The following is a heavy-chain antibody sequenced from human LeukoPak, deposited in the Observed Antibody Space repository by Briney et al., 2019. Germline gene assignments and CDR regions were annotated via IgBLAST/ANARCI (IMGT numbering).Heavy chain of an antibody. D-gene: IGHD6-19*01. CDR3: ATGPGYSSKEYYYYGMDV. V-gene: IGHV1-24*01. Sequence: GASVKVSCKVSGYTLTELSMHWVRQAPGKGLEWMGGFGPEDGETIYAQKFQGRVTMTEDTSTDTAYMELSSLRPEDTAVYYCATGPGYSSKEYYYYGMDVWGQGTTVTVSS. J-gene: IGHJ6*02. CDR1: GYTLTELS. CDR2: FGPEDGET.